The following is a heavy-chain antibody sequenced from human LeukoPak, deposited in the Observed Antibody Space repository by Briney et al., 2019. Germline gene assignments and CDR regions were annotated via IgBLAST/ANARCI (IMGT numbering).Heavy chain of an antibody. CDR1: GFTFSSYG. CDR3: ARAVGPFDI. V-gene: IGHV3-30*03. D-gene: IGHD3-16*01. J-gene: IGHJ3*02. CDR2: IPYDGSNK. Sequence: GGSLRLSCAASGFTFSSYGMHWVRQAPGKGLEGVAVIPYDGSNKYYADSVKGRFTISRDNSKNTLYLQMNSLRAEDTAVYYCARAVGPFDIWGEGTIVIVSS.